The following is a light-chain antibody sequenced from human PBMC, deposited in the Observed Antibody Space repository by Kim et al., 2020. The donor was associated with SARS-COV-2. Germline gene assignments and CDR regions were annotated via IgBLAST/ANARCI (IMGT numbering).Light chain of an antibody. V-gene: IGKV1-39*01. CDR1: QIISTD. J-gene: IGKJ1*01. CDR3: QQSYSTPWT. Sequence: AAVGDRVTITCRASQIISTDLKWYQQKPGKPTNLLIYGASNLQSGVPSRFSGSRSGTDFTLTLSSLQPEDFATYYCQQSYSTPWTCGQGTKVDIK. CDR2: GAS.